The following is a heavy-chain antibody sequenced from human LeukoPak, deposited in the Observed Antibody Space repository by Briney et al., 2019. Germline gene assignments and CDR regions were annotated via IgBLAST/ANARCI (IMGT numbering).Heavy chain of an antibody. D-gene: IGHD5-24*01. V-gene: IGHV1-2*02. CDR3: ARDGDGYNYDSFDY. J-gene: IGHJ4*02. CDR1: GYTFIAYH. CDR2: INPKTTVT. Sequence: ASVKVSCQTSGYTFIAYHMHWVRQAPGQGLEWMGWINPKTTVTNYARKFQGRVTMTRDTSISTVYMELSRVRSDDTAVYYCARDGDGYNYDSFDYWGQGTLVTVSS.